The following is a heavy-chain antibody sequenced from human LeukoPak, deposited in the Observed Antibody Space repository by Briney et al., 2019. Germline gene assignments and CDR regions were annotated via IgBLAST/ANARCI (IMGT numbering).Heavy chain of an antibody. Sequence: GGSLRLSCAASGFTFSNYWMSWVRLAPGKGLEWVANIKQDGSEKYYVDSVEGRFTISRDNSKNTLYLQMNSLRAEDTAVYYCAKGLTTSKIYYYYGMDVWGQGTTVTVSS. D-gene: IGHD4-17*01. V-gene: IGHV3-7*01. J-gene: IGHJ6*02. CDR3: AKGLTTSKIYYYYGMDV. CDR1: GFTFSNYW. CDR2: IKQDGSEK.